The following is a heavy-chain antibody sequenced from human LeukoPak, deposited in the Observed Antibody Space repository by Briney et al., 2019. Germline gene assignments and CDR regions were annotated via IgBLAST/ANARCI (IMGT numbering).Heavy chain of an antibody. J-gene: IGHJ3*02. V-gene: IGHV4-30-4*01. CDR2: IYYSGST. Sequence: SETLSLTCTVSGGSISSGDYYWSWIRQPPGKGLEWIGYIYYSGSTYYNPSLKSRVTISVDTSKNQFSLKLSSVTAADTAVYYCAREGYDSGVHAFDIWGQGTMVTVSS. CDR3: AREGYDSGVHAFDI. D-gene: IGHD3-22*01. CDR1: GGSISSGDYY.